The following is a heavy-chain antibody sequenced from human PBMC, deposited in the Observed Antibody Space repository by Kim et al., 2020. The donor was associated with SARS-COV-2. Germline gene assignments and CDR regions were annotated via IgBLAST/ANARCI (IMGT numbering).Heavy chain of an antibody. CDR1: GGSISSYY. Sequence: SETLSLTCTVSGGSISSYYWSWIRQPPGKGLEYIGYIYYSGSTNYNPSLKSRVTISIDTSKNQFSLKLSSVTAADTAVYYCARHSGGIFFDYWGQGTLVT. CDR2: IYYSGST. J-gene: IGHJ4*02. CDR3: ARHSGGIFFDY. D-gene: IGHD2-8*02. V-gene: IGHV4-59*08.